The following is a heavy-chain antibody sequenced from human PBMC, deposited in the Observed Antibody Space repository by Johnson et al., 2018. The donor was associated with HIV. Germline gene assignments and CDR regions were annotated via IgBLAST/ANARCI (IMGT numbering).Heavy chain of an antibody. V-gene: IGHV3-30*02. Sequence: QVQLVESGGGVVQPGGSLRLSCAASGFTFSSYGMHWVRQTPGKGLEWVAFIRYDGSNKYYADSVKGRFTISRDNSKNTLYLQMNSLRAEDTAVYYCAKDIDYYDSSGYDDAFDIWGQGTMVTVSS. D-gene: IGHD3-22*01. CDR3: AKDIDYYDSSGYDDAFDI. CDR2: IRYDGSNK. J-gene: IGHJ3*02. CDR1: GFTFSSYG.